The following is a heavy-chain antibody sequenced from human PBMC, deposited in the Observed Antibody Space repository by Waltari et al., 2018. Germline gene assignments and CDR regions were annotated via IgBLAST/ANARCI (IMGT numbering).Heavy chain of an antibody. CDR3: SAAGDY. Sequence: EVQLVAHGGGLVQPGGSLRISCAASGFTFTHYATSWVRQVPVKGVEWVSAISGSGASTHVADSVKGRFSISRDNSKEMIYLQMNSLRVEDTAIYYCSAAGDYWGQGTQVTVSS. V-gene: IGHV3-23*04. CDR1: GFTFTHYA. J-gene: IGHJ4*02. D-gene: IGHD2-15*01. CDR2: ISGSGAST.